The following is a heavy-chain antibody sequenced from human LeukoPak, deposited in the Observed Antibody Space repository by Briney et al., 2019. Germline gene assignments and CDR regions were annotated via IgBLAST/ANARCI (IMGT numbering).Heavy chain of an antibody. J-gene: IGHJ5*01. Sequence: GGSLRLSCIASGLTLTTFDMVWVRQAPGGGLEWVSIISGNDPTKIYADSVKGRFTISRDDLKNTIYLQMDSLRDEDTTFYYCAKGLDTYSSRYLNRIFDSGGQGTLVTVSS. CDR3: AKGLDTYSSRYLNRIFDS. V-gene: IGHV3-23*01. CDR2: ISGNDPTK. D-gene: IGHD6-25*01. CDR1: GLTLTTFD.